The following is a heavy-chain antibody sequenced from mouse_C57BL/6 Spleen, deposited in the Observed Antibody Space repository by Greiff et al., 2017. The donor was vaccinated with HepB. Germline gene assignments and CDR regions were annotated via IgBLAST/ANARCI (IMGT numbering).Heavy chain of an antibody. V-gene: IGHV5-9*01. D-gene: IGHD1-1*01. CDR3: AREDGSSIFDY. J-gene: IGHJ2*01. Sequence: EVKLMESGGGLVKPGGSLKLSCAASGFTFSSYTMSWVRQTPEKRLEWVATISGGGGNTYYPDSVKGRFTISRDNAKNTLYLQMSSLRSEDTALYDCAREDGSSIFDYWGQGTTLTVSS. CDR1: GFTFSSYT. CDR2: ISGGGGNT.